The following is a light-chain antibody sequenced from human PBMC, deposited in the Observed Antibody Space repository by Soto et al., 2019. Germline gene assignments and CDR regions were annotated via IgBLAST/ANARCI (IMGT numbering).Light chain of an antibody. CDR2: AAS. Sequence: DIQMTQSPSSLYASVGDRVTITCRASQTISSYLNWYLQKPGKAPNLLIYAASSLQSWVPSRFSGSGSGTEFTLTISSLQPQDFATYYCQQSFSPSYTFGQGTNLQIK. CDR1: QTISSY. V-gene: IGKV1-39*01. CDR3: QQSFSPSYT. J-gene: IGKJ2*01.